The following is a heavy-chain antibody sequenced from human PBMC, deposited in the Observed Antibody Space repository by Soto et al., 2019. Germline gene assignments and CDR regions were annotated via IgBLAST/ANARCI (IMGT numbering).Heavy chain of an antibody. V-gene: IGHV4-30-4*01. Sequence: SETLSLTCTVSGGSISSGDYYWSWIRQPPGKGLEWIGYIYYSGSTYYNPSLKSRVTISVDTSKNQLSLKLSSVTAADTAVCYCASVLRYFDWLPHYGMDVWGQGTTVTVSS. J-gene: IGHJ6*02. CDR2: IYYSGST. D-gene: IGHD3-9*01. CDR3: ASVLRYFDWLPHYGMDV. CDR1: GGSISSGDYY.